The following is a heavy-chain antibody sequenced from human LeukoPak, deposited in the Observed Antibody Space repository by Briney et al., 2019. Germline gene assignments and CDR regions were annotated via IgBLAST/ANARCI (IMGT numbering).Heavy chain of an antibody. J-gene: IGHJ4*02. V-gene: IGHV3-30*02. CDR3: AKDRTAAGDYEDY. CDR2: IRYDGSNK. CDR1: GFTFNIYG. Sequence: GGSLRLSCAASGFTFNIYGMHWVRQAPGKGLEWVACIRYDGSNKYYADSVKGRFTISRDNPKNTLYLQMNSLRAEDTAVYYCAKDRTAAGDYEDYWGQGTLVTVSS. D-gene: IGHD6-13*01.